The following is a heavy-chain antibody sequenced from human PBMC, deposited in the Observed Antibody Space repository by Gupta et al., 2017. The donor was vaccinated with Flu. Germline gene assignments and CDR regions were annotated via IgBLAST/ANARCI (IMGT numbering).Heavy chain of an antibody. V-gene: IGHV4-39*01. CDR1: GGSIISHTYY. D-gene: IGHD4-17*01. CDR3: ARHVGHGDPRYFDL. J-gene: IGHJ2*01. Sequence: QLQLHESGPGLVKPSETLSLTCTVSGGSIISHTYYWGWIRQPPGKGLEWIGAIYYSGITYDNPSLKSRVTLSLETSKNQFSLKLTSVTAADTAIYYCARHVGHGDPRYFDLWGRGTVVLVSP. CDR2: IYYSGIT.